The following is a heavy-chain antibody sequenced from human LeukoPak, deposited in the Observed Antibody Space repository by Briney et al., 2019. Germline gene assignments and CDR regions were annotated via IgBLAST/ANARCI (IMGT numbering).Heavy chain of an antibody. CDR1: VFTFTNYW. CDR2: IKHDGSGP. D-gene: IGHD6-19*01. Sequence: GGSLRLSCAVSVFTFTNYWMTWVRQAPGKGLEWVANIKHDGSGPSYLDSVKGRFTISRDNARNSLSLQMSSLRAEDTAVYYCARAREITVSGTDYFDYWGQGTLVTVSS. V-gene: IGHV3-7*01. CDR3: ARAREITVSGTDYFDY. J-gene: IGHJ4*02.